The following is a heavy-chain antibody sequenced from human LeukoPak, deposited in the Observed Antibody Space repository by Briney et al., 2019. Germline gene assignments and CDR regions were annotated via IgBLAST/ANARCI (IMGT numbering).Heavy chain of an antibody. CDR1: GFTFDDYA. J-gene: IGHJ4*02. CDR3: AKGYSSGWLYFDY. CDR2: ISWNSGSI. D-gene: IGHD6-19*01. V-gene: IGHV3-9*01. Sequence: GRSLRLSCAASGFTFDDYAMHWVRHAPGKGLEWVSDISWNSGSIGYADSVKGRFTISRDNAKNSLYLQMNSLRAEDTALYYCAKGYSSGWLYFDYWGQGTLVTVSS.